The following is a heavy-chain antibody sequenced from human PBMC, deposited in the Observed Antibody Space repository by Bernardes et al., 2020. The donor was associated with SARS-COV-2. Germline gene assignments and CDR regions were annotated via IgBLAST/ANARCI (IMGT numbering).Heavy chain of an antibody. Sequence: SETLSLTCTVSGGSISSHSWSWIRQPAGKGLEWIGRIYSSGSTNYSPSLKSRVTMSVDTSKHQFSLRLSSVTAADTAVYYCARVYLYGVTSYFDYWGQGTLVTVSS. CDR2: IYSSGST. CDR3: ARVYLYGVTSYFDY. V-gene: IGHV4-4*07. CDR1: GGSISSHS. D-gene: IGHD5-18*01. J-gene: IGHJ4*02.